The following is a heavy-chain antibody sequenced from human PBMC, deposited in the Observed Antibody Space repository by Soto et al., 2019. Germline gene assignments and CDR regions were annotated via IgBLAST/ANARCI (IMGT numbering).Heavy chain of an antibody. CDR1: GFTFSSYG. D-gene: IGHD2-2*01. CDR2: ISYDGSNK. Sequence: VQLVESGGGLVQPGGSLRLSCAASGFTFSSYGMHWVRQAPGKGLEWVAVISYDGSNKYYADSVKGRFTISRDNSKNTLYLQMNSLRAEDTAVYYCATDIVVVPAANDAFDIWGQGTMVTVSS. J-gene: IGHJ3*02. V-gene: IGHV3-30*03. CDR3: ATDIVVVPAANDAFDI.